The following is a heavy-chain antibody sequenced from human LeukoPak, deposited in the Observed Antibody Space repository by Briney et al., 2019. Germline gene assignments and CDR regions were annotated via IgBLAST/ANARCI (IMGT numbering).Heavy chain of an antibody. Sequence: GGSLRLSCAASGFTFSHYGMNWVRQAPGKGLEGVSSISSSSTYIYYADSVKGRFTISRDNAKNSLYLQMNSLTAEDTAVYYCAKSSGWNYYYYYMDVWGKGTTVIASS. J-gene: IGHJ6*03. CDR3: AKSSGWNYYYYYMDV. CDR2: ISSSSTYI. CDR1: GFTFSHYG. D-gene: IGHD6-19*01. V-gene: IGHV3-21*01.